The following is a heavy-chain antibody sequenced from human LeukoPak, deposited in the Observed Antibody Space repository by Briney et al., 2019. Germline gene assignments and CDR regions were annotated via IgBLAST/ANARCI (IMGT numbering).Heavy chain of an antibody. D-gene: IGHD3-22*01. Sequence: GGSLRLSCAASGFTFSSYTMHWVRQAPGKGLEYVSAIISNGGATYYANSVKGRFTISRDNSKNTLFLQMGSLRTEDTAIYYCARDVKPYGHGISGYYDYWGQGTLVTVPS. J-gene: IGHJ4*02. CDR1: GFTFSSYT. CDR3: ARDVKPYGHGISGYYDY. V-gene: IGHV3-64*01. CDR2: IISNGGAT.